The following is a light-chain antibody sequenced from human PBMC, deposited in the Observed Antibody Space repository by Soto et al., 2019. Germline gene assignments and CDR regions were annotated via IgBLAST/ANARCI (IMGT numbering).Light chain of an antibody. CDR1: QSVSSSY. V-gene: IGKV3-20*01. CDR2: GAS. Sequence: EIVLTQSPGTLSLSPGERATLSCRASQSVSSSYLAWYQRKPGQAPRLLIYGASSRATGIPDRLSGSGSGTDFTLTISRLEPEDFAVYYCQLYGNSSITFGQGTRLEIK. CDR3: QLYGNSSIT. J-gene: IGKJ5*01.